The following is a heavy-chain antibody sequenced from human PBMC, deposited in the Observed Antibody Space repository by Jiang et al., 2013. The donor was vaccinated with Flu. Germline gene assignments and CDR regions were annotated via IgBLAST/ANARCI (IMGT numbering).Heavy chain of an antibody. CDR2: IIPIFGTA. Sequence: QLVESGAEVKKPGSSVKVSCKASGGTFSRYSISWVRQAPGQGLEWMGGIIPIFGTANYAQKFQGRVTITADKSTSTAYMELSSLRSEDTVVHYCARASSDCSSASCPFDYWGQGTLVTVSS. V-gene: IGHV1-69*06. D-gene: IGHD2-2*01. J-gene: IGHJ4*02. CDR1: GGTFSRYS. CDR3: ARASSDCSSASCPFDY.